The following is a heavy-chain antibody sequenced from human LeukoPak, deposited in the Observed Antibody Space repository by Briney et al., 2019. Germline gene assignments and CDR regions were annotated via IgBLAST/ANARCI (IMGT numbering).Heavy chain of an antibody. Sequence: ASVKVSCKASGYTLTGLSMHWVRQAPGKGLEWMGWFDPEDGKTIYAQKFQGRVTMTEDTSTDTAYMELSSLRSEDTAVYYCATGIGGSMVYFDYWGQGTLVTVSS. V-gene: IGHV1-24*01. CDR3: ATGIGGSMVYFDY. CDR1: GYTLTGLS. D-gene: IGHD5-12*01. J-gene: IGHJ4*02. CDR2: FDPEDGKT.